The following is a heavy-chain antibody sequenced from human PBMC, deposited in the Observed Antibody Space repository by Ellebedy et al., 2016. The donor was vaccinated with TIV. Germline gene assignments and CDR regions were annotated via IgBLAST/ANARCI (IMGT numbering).Heavy chain of an antibody. CDR1: GGSISSYY. Sequence: MPSETLSLTCTVSGGSISSYYWSWIRQPPGKGLEWIGYIYYSGSTNYNPSLKSRVTIAVDTSKKQISLKLSSVTAADTAVYYCAKDRRYCPTPTTCPGLDFYGMDVWGQGTTVTVSS. J-gene: IGHJ6*02. V-gene: IGHV4-59*01. D-gene: IGHD2-8*01. CDR2: IYYSGST. CDR3: AKDRRYCPTPTTCPGLDFYGMDV.